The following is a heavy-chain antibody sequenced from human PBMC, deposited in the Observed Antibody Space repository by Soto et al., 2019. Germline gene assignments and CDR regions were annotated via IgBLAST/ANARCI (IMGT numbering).Heavy chain of an antibody. V-gene: IGHV4-61*01. CDR1: ADSVSSANYY. D-gene: IGHD2-15*01. Sequence: SETLSLTCTVSADSVSSANYYWTWIRQPPGKGPEWIGNIYYSGSTNYNPSLKSRVTISLNTSKMQLSLKLSSVTAADTAVYYCARDHCVGGNCFSAYYGMDVWGQGTTVTASS. J-gene: IGHJ6*02. CDR2: IYYSGST. CDR3: ARDHCVGGNCFSAYYGMDV.